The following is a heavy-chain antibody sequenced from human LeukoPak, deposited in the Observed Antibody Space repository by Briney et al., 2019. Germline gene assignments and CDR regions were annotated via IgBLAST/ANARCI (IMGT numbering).Heavy chain of an antibody. CDR2: ISGSGGST. Sequence: GSLRLSCAASGFTFSSYAMSWVRQAPGKGLEWVSAISGSGGSTYYADSVKGRFTISRDNSKNTLYLQMNSLRSEDTAVYYCARGRRDTAIVSIRWFDPWGQGTLVTVSS. CDR3: ARGRRDTAIVSIRWFDP. J-gene: IGHJ5*02. CDR1: GFTFSSYA. D-gene: IGHD5-18*01. V-gene: IGHV3-23*01.